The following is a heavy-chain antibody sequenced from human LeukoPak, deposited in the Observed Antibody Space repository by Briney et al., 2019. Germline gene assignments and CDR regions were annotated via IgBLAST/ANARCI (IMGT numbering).Heavy chain of an antibody. V-gene: IGHV4-34*01. CDR3: AKSNGYGLIDI. CDR1: GGSFSGYY. Sequence: SSETLSLTCAVYGGSFSGYYWSWIRQPPGKGLEWIGEINHRGSTNYNPSLKSRVTISVDTYKNQFSLKLNSVTAADMAVYYCAKSNGYGLIDIWGQGTMVTVSS. D-gene: IGHD3-22*01. J-gene: IGHJ3*02. CDR2: INHRGST.